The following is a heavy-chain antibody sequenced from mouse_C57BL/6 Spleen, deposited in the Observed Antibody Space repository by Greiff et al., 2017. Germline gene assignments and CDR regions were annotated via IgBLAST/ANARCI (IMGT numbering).Heavy chain of an antibody. D-gene: IGHD2-3*01. V-gene: IGHV5-16*01. CDR1: GFTFSDYY. CDR2: INYDGSST. J-gene: IGHJ4*01. Sequence: EVKVVESEGGLVQPGSSMKLSCTASGFTFSDYYMAWVRQVPEKGLEWVANINYDGSSTYYLDSLKSRFIISRDNAKNILYLQMSSLKSEDTATYYCARIDGYYVDYYAMDYWGQGTSVTVSS. CDR3: ARIDGYYVDYYAMDY.